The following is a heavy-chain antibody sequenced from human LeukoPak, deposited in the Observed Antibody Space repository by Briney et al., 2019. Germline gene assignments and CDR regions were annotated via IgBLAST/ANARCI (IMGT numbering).Heavy chain of an antibody. Sequence: GGSLRLSCAASGFTFTSYAMSWVRQAPGKGLEWVSGISGSGGSIYYADSVKGRFTIYRDNSKNTLYLQMNSLRAEDTAVYYCAKQSPGIAVAGFAFDIWGEGRMVSVSS. J-gene: IGHJ3*02. CDR3: AKQSPGIAVAGFAFDI. CDR2: ISGSGGSI. V-gene: IGHV3-23*01. D-gene: IGHD6-19*01. CDR1: GFTFTSYA.